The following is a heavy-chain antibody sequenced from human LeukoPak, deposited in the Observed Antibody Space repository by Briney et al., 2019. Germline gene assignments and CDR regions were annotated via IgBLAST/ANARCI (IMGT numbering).Heavy chain of an antibody. V-gene: IGHV3-74*03. CDR2: ISNNGITT. CDR1: GFTFSNFW. D-gene: IGHD2/OR15-2a*01. Sequence: GGSLRLSCVGSGFTFSNFWMHWVRQAPGKGPVWVSRISNNGITTTDADSVRGRFTISRDNAKNTLYLQMNTLRDEDTAVYYCARDVYGNYGMDVWGQGTTVTVSS. CDR3: ARDVYGNYGMDV. J-gene: IGHJ6*02.